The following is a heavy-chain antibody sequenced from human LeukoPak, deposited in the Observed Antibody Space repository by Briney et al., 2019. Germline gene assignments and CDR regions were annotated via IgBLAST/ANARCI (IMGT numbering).Heavy chain of an antibody. CDR3: VEQTSSSWYGAYFDY. CDR2: GYYSGST. CDR1: GGSITSYY. V-gene: IGHV4-59*08. Sequence: SETLSLTCTVSGGSITSYYWSWIRQPPGKGLEWIGYGYYSGSTYFNPSLKSRVTISVDTSKNQISLMLSSVTAADTVMYYCVEQTSSSWYGAYFDYWGQGTLVTVSS. J-gene: IGHJ4*02. D-gene: IGHD6-13*01.